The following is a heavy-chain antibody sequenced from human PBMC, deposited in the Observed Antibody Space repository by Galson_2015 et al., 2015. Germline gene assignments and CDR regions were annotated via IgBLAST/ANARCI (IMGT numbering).Heavy chain of an antibody. D-gene: IGHD3-3*01. J-gene: IGHJ6*02. Sequence: SLRLSCAASGFTVSSNYMSWVRQAPGKGLEWVSVIYSGGSTYYADSVKGRFTISRDNSKNTLYLQMNSLRAEDTAVYYCARVITIFGVVSRRGAGMDVWGQGTTVTVSS. CDR1: GFTVSSNY. V-gene: IGHV3-66*02. CDR3: ARVITIFGVVSRRGAGMDV. CDR2: IYSGGST.